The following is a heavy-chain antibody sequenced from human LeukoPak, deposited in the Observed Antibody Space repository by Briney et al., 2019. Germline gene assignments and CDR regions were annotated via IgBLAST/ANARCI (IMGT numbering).Heavy chain of an antibody. V-gene: IGHV1-69*06. CDR1: GGTFSSYA. D-gene: IGHD2-2*01. J-gene: IGHJ4*02. CDR3: ARKCSSTSCSYFDY. CDR2: IIPIFGTV. Sequence: SVKVSCKASGGTFSSYAISWVRQAPGQGLEWMGSIIPIFGTVNYAEKFQGRVTITADKSTSTAYMELSSLRSEDTAVYYCARKCSSTSCSYFDYWGQGTLVTVSS.